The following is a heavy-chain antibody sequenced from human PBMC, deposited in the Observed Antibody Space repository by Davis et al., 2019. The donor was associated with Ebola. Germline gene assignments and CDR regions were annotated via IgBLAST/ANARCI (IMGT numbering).Heavy chain of an antibody. Sequence: GESLKISCEASGYNFATQWIGWVRQMPGKGLEWVAIIYPDDSDIRYSPSFQGQVTISVDKSISTAYLQWSSLKASDTAMYYCAKGYCSGGRCYSGSDYWGQGTLVTVSS. CDR3: AKGYCSGGRCYSGSDY. CDR2: IYPDDSDI. J-gene: IGHJ4*02. D-gene: IGHD2-15*01. CDR1: GYNFATQW. V-gene: IGHV5-51*01.